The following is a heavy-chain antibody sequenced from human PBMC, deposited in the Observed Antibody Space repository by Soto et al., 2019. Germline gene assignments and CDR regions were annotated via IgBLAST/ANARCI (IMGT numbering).Heavy chain of an antibody. D-gene: IGHD3-16*01. CDR1: GFSFSQYW. CDR3: TRLYDDS. J-gene: IGHJ4*02. Sequence: EVQLVESGGGEVQPGGSLRLSCAASGFSFSQYWLSWVRQAPGKGPEWVAKINQDGDDKKYVDSVKGRFTISRDNAKNPLYLHMNSLRAEDTAVYYCTRLYDDSWGQGTLVTVSS. V-gene: IGHV3-7*03. CDR2: INQDGDDK.